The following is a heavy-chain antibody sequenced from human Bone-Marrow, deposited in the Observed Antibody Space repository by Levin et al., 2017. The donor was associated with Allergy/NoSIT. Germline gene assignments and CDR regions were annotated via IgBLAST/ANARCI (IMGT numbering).Heavy chain of an antibody. Sequence: TSGGSLRLSCEASGFTFSNYYIMWVRQAPGRGLEWVSYISSRGETKNYADSVKGRFIISRDNADNSLFLQMNGLSAEDTGIYYCARDESYNHEMWSGWPKDSYGMDVWGQGTTVTVSS. D-gene: IGHD3-3*01. CDR1: GFTFSNYY. V-gene: IGHV3-11*01. J-gene: IGHJ6*02. CDR3: ARDESYNHEMWSGWPKDSYGMDV. CDR2: ISSRGETK.